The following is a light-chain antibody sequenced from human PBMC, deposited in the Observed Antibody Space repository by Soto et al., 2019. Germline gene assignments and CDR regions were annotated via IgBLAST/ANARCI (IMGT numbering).Light chain of an antibody. CDR1: QSVGSS. Sequence: EIVLTQSPGTLSLSPGGRATLSCRASQSVGSSLVWYQQKPGQAPRLLIYGASNRATGIADRFSASGSGTDFTLTLSRLEPGDFAVYYCQQYGSSPLTFGGGTKVEIK. V-gene: IGKV3-20*01. CDR3: QQYGSSPLT. J-gene: IGKJ4*01. CDR2: GAS.